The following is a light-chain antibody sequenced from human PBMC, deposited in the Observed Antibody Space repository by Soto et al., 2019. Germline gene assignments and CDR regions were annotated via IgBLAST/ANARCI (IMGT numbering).Light chain of an antibody. J-gene: IGKJ1*01. CDR1: QSISSW. CDR2: DAS. Sequence: IPMTQSPSTLSASVGDRVTITCRASQSISSWLAWYQQKPGKAPKLLIYDASSWESGVPSRFSGSGSGTEFTLTISSLQPDDFAAYYCQQYNSYPWTFGQGTKVDI. CDR3: QQYNSYPWT. V-gene: IGKV1-5*01.